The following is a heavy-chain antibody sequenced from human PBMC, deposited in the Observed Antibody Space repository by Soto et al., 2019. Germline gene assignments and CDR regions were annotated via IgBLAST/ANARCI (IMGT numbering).Heavy chain of an antibody. Sequence: EVQLVESGGTLVQPGGSLRLSCAATGFTFTSYWMHWVRQAPGKGLVWVSRINGDGSNTFYADSVKGRLTISRDNAKNTVYLQVNSLRAEDTAVYYCARGIQYRYGMDVWGQGTTVTVSS. CDR1: GFTFTSYW. V-gene: IGHV3-74*01. D-gene: IGHD4-4*01. J-gene: IGHJ6*02. CDR2: INGDGSNT. CDR3: ARGIQYRYGMDV.